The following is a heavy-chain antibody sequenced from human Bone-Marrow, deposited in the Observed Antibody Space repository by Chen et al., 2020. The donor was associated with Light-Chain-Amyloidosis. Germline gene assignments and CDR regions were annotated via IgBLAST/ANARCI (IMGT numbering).Heavy chain of an antibody. CDR2: IYPDGSDA. D-gene: IGHD5-12*01. CDR3: ARRRDGYNFDY. Sequence: EVKKPGESLKISCKGSGYTFPNYWIGWVRQMPGKGLEWMGVIYPDGSDARYRPSFEGQVTISADKSITTAYLQWRSLKASDTAMYYCARRRDGYNFDYWGQGTLVTVSS. V-gene: IGHV5-51*01. CDR1: GYTFPNYW. J-gene: IGHJ4*02.